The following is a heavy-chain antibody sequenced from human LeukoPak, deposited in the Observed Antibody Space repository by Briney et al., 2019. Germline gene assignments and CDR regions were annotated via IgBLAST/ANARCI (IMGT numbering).Heavy chain of an antibody. D-gene: IGHD3-22*01. Sequence: PSETLSLTCTVFGSSINSVYSWGWIRQPPGKGLEWIGSIYHNGNTYYNSSLKSRATISVHTSENQFSLKLSSVTAADTAVYYCASYKTYYDSSGNPFDYWGQGTLVTVSS. CDR2: IYHNGNT. V-gene: IGHV4-38-2*02. CDR1: GSSINSVYS. CDR3: ASYKTYYDSSGNPFDY. J-gene: IGHJ4*02.